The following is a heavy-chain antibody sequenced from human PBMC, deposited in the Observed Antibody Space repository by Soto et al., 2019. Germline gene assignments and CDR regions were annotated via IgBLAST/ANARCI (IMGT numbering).Heavy chain of an antibody. V-gene: IGHV4-39*01. CDR3: AKHPFNPLVTPYWYFDF. J-gene: IGHJ2*01. Sequence: QLQLQESGPGLVKASETLSLTCSVSGDSISSSANYWGWVRHSPGRGLAWIGSFYYSGKTYFNPSLRSRVSFSADTSKNHLSLRLTSVTAADTARYFCAKHPFNPLVTPYWYFDFWGRGTLVTVST. CDR2: FYYSGKT. D-gene: IGHD3-16*02. CDR1: GDSISSSANY.